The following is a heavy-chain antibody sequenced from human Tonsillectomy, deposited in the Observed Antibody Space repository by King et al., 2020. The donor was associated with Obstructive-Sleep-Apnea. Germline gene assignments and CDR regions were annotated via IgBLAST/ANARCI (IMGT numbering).Heavy chain of an antibody. D-gene: IGHD1-26*01. Sequence: QLVQSGSELKKPGASVKVSCKASGYTFISYAMHWVRQAPGQGLEWMGWINTNTGNPTYAQGFTGRFVFSLDTSVSTAYLQINSLKAEDTAVYYCAREPGIVGASAFDSWGQGTLVTVSS. CDR3: AREPGIVGASAFDS. CDR1: GYTFISYA. V-gene: IGHV7-4-1*02. J-gene: IGHJ4*02. CDR2: INTNTGNP.